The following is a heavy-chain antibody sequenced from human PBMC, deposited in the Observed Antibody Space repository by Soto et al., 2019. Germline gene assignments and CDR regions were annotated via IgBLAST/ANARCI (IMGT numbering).Heavy chain of an antibody. CDR1: GGSVSSGSDY. CDR2: IYYSGST. CDR3: ARSRSGSLYYFDY. V-gene: IGHV4-61*01. Sequence: PSETLSLTCTVSGGSVSSGSDYWSWIRQPPGKGLEWIGYIYYSGSTNYNPSLKSRVTISVDTSKNQFSLKLSSVTAADTAVYYCARSRSGSLYYFDYWGQGTLVTVSS. D-gene: IGHD6-19*01. J-gene: IGHJ4*02.